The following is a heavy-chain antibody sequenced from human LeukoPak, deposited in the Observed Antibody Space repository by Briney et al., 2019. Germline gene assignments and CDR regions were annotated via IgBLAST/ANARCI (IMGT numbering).Heavy chain of an antibody. J-gene: IGHJ3*02. Sequence: PGGSLRLSCAASGFTVSSNYMSWVRQAPGKGLEWVSVIYSGGTTYYADSVKGRFTISRDKSKNTLYLQMNSLRAEDTAVYYCAREYGSGTRRAFDIWGQGTMVTVSS. CDR3: AREYGSGTRRAFDI. CDR1: GFTVSSNY. V-gene: IGHV3-53*01. CDR2: IYSGGTT. D-gene: IGHD3-10*01.